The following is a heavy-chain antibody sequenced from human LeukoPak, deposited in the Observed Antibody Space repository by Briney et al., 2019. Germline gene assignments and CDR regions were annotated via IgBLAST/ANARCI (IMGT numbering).Heavy chain of an antibody. CDR3: TTRGIVATITSRLIDY. J-gene: IGHJ4*02. D-gene: IGHD5-12*01. V-gene: IGHV3-15*01. CDR1: GFTFSNSW. CDR2: IKSKTDGGTT. Sequence: PGGSLRLSCAASGFTFSNSWMSWVRQAPGKGLEWVGRIKSKTDGGTTDYAAPVKGRFTISRDDSKNTLYLQMNSLKTEDTAVYYCTTRGIVATITSRLIDYWGQGTLVTVSS.